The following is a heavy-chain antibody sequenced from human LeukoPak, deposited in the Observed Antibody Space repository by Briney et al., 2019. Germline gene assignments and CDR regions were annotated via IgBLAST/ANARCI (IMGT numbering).Heavy chain of an antibody. D-gene: IGHD6-13*01. J-gene: IGHJ4*02. Sequence: GGSLRLSCGASGFTFSNFAMSWVRQAPGKGLEWVSAISGSGGSTYYADSVKGRFTISRDNSKNTVYLQMNSLRAEDTAVYYCAKDAGYSSSWCDYWGQGTLVTVSS. CDR3: AKDAGYSSSWCDY. V-gene: IGHV3-23*01. CDR2: ISGSGGST. CDR1: GFTFSNFA.